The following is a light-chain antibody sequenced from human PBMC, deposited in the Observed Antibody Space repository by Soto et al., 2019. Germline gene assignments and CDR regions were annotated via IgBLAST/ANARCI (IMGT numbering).Light chain of an antibody. V-gene: IGLV2-8*01. Sequence: QSVLAQPPSASGSPGQSVTISCTGTSSDVGGYNYVSWYQQHPGKAPKLMIYEVSERPSGVPGRFSGSKSSNTASLTVSGLQAEGEADYYCSSYAGSNNFVFGTGTKVTVL. J-gene: IGLJ1*01. CDR3: SSYAGSNNFV. CDR2: EVS. CDR1: SSDVGGYNY.